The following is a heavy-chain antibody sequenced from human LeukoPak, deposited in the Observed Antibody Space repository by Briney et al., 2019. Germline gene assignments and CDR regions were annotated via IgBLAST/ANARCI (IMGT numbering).Heavy chain of an antibody. CDR3: ARSLIVASEDY. D-gene: IGHD3-22*01. CDR1: GFRLNSLY. V-gene: IGHV3-11*04. J-gene: IGHJ4*02. Sequence: PGGSLRLSCAASGFRLNSLYMGCIRQVPGRGLDYVALISASGAVPYYAESVKGRFTISMDNAKNSVSLQMNSLSADDTAVYYCARSLIVASEDYWGQGTLVTVSS. CDR2: ISASGAVP.